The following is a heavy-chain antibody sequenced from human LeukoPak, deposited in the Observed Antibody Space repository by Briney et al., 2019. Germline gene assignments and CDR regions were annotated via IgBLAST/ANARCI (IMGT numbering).Heavy chain of an antibody. V-gene: IGHV1-69*13. Sequence: LGASVKVSCKASGGTFSSYAISWVRQAPGQGLEWMGGIIPIFGTANYAQKFQGRVTITADESTSTAYMELSSLRSEDTAVYYCARADYYGSGSFDYWGQGTLVTVSS. CDR3: ARADYYGSGSFDY. CDR1: GGTFSSYA. D-gene: IGHD3-10*01. J-gene: IGHJ4*02. CDR2: IIPIFGTA.